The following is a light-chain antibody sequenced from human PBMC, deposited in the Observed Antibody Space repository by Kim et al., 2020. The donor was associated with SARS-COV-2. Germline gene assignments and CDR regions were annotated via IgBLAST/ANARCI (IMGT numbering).Light chain of an antibody. CDR2: DVS. CDR3: QHHSTYPIT. Sequence: ASVGARVTSTCRASQRIGGWLAWYQQKPGKAPKLPIHDVSSVESGVPSRFSGSGSETEFTLTLSSLQPDDFATYYCQHHSTYPITFGQGTRLEIK. CDR1: QRIGGW. V-gene: IGKV1-5*01. J-gene: IGKJ5*01.